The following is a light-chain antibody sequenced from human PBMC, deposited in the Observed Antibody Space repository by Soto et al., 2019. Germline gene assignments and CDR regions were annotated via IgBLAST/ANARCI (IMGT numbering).Light chain of an antibody. CDR2: AAF. CDR3: QKYNSAPLT. V-gene: IGKV1-27*01. Sequence: DIQMTQSPSSLSASLGDRVTITCRASQGIGVYLAWFQQNPGKVPKLLIYAAFALQSGVPSRFSGSRSGTDFTLTISSLQPEDIATYYCQKYNSAPLTFGGGTRVEIK. CDR1: QGIGVY. J-gene: IGKJ4*01.